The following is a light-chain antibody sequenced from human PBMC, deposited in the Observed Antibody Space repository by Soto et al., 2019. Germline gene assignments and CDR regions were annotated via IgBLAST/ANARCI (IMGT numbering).Light chain of an antibody. Sequence: DIRMTQSPSSLSASGGDRVTVTCRASQSISTYVNWYQHKPGKAPKVVIYAASTLPSGVPSRFSGSGSGTDFTLTINNLQPDDIATYYCQQNYRAPWPFGQGTKVEVK. CDR1: QSISTY. V-gene: IGKV1-39*01. CDR2: AAS. CDR3: QQNYRAPWP. J-gene: IGKJ1*01.